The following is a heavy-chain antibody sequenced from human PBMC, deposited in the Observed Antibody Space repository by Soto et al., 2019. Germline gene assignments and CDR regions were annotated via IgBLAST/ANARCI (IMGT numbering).Heavy chain of an antibody. CDR1: GGSISSSSYY. CDR3: ARHGITIFVVVIIPVSSNWFDP. D-gene: IGHD3-3*01. CDR2: IYYSGST. Sequence: SETLSLTCTVSGGSISSSSYYWGGIRQPPGKGLEWIGSIYYSGSTYYNPSLKSRVTISVDTSKNQFSLKLSSVTAADTAVYYCARHGITIFVVVIIPVSSNWFDPWGQGTLVTVSS. V-gene: IGHV4-39*01. J-gene: IGHJ5*02.